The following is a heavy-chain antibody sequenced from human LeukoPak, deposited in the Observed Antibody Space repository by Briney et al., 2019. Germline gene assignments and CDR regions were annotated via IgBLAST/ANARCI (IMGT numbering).Heavy chain of an antibody. CDR3: ARVWVVGADYYYGMDV. CDR1: GLTVSSTY. CDR2: IYSDGST. D-gene: IGHD1-26*01. Sequence: GGSLRLSCAASGLTVSSTYMSWVRQAPGKGLEWISVIYSDGSTYYADSVKGRFTISRDNSKNALYFQMNSLRVEDTAVYYCARVWVVGADYYYGMDVWGQGTTVTVSS. V-gene: IGHV3-66*02. J-gene: IGHJ6*02.